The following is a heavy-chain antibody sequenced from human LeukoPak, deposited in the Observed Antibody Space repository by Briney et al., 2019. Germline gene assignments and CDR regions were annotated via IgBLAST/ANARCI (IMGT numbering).Heavy chain of an antibody. CDR1: SGSISSGDNY. D-gene: IGHD4-11*01. CDR2: IYHSGST. J-gene: IGHJ5*02. Sequence: PSETLSLTCTVSSGSISSGDNYWNWIRQPPGKGLEWIGYIYHSGSTYYNPSLKSRVTISVDRSKNQFSLKLSSVTAADTAVYYCARLGYSNNNWFDPWGQGTLVTVSS. V-gene: IGHV4-30-2*01. CDR3: ARLGYSNNNWFDP.